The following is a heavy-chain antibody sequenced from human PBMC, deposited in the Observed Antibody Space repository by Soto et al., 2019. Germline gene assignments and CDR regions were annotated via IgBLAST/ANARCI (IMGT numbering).Heavy chain of an antibody. Sequence: SVKVSCKASGGTFSNYAISWVRQAPGQGLEWMGGIIPIFGTANYAQKFQGRVTITADESTSTAYMELSSLRSEDTAVYYCARDLGKYSSSSSFDYWGQGTLVTVSS. CDR3: ARDLGKYSSSSSFDY. CDR2: IIPIFGTA. V-gene: IGHV1-69*13. J-gene: IGHJ4*02. CDR1: GGTFSNYA. D-gene: IGHD6-6*01.